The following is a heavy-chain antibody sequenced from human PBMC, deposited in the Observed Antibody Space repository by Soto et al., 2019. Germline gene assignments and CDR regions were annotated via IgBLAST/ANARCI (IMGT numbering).Heavy chain of an antibody. Sequence: QVQLVQSGATQEKPGASVKVSGEAFGYSFDSYAYSWVRQAPGQGLEWMGRIGSGDTKYAQKLQGRVTMTTDTSTNTAYMELRSLRSDDTALYYCARENDPYGFDLWGQGTMVTVSS. V-gene: IGHV1-18*01. CDR1: GYSFDSYA. CDR2: IGSGDT. CDR3: ARENDPYGFDL. J-gene: IGHJ3*01.